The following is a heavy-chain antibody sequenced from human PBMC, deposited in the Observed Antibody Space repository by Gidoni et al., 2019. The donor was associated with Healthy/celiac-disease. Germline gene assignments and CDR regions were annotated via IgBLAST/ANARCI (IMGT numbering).Heavy chain of an antibody. CDR1: GFTFSGSA. V-gene: IGHV3-73*02. CDR2: IRSKANSYAT. J-gene: IGHJ6*03. Sequence: EVQLVESGGGLVQPGGYLKLSCAASGFTFSGSAMHWVRQASGKGLEWVGRIRSKANSYATAYAASVKGRFTISRDDSKNTAYLQMNSLKTEDTAVYYCTRQGSSWSNYYMDVWGKGTRSPSP. CDR3: TRQGSSWSNYYMDV. D-gene: IGHD6-13*01.